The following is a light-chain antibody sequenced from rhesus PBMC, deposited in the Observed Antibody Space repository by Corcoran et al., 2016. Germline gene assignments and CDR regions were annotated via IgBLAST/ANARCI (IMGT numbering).Light chain of an antibody. V-gene: IGKV1S14*01. J-gene: IGKJ1*01. CDR2: YAS. CDR1: QGISNY. Sequence: DIQMTQSPSSLSASVGDTVTITCRASQGISNYLAWYQQKPGKAPKPLIYYASNLESGAPSRFSGTGSRTDFPLPIHSLQPGDFAIYYCLQHCSYPRTFGQETKVEI. CDR3: LQHCSYPRT.